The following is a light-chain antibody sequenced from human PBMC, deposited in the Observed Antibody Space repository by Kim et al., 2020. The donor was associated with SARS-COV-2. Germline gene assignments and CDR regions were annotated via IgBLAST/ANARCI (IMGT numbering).Light chain of an antibody. Sequence: SSELTQDPAVSVALGQTVKITCQGDSLRLCYANWYRQEPGQAPVLVIHDLNQRPSGIPDRFSGSSSGNTGSLTITGAQAEDEATYYCHSRDSSDNWFFGGGTQLTVL. CDR3: HSRDSSDNWF. V-gene: IGLV3-19*01. CDR1: SLRLCY. J-gene: IGLJ2*01. CDR2: DLN.